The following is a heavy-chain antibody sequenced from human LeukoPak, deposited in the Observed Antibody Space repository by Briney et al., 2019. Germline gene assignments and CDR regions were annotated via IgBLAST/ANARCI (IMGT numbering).Heavy chain of an antibody. CDR1: GYTFTSYY. Sequence: ASVKVSCKASGYTFTSYYMHWVRQAPGQGLEWMGIINPSGGSTSYAQKFQGRVTMTRDTSTSTVYMELSSLRSEDTAVYYCARDHGSPYSSGWYIGKNWFDPWGQGTLVTVSS. CDR3: ARDHGSPYSSGWYIGKNWFDP. CDR2: INPSGGST. D-gene: IGHD6-19*01. J-gene: IGHJ5*02. V-gene: IGHV1-46*01.